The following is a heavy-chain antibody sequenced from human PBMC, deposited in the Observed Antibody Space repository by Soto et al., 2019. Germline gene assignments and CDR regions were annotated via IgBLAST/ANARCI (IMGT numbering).Heavy chain of an antibody. CDR1: GYTFTSYY. CDR3: ARDGAGIAAARKKGNWFDP. Sequence: GASVKVSCKASGYTFTSYYMHWVRQAPGQGLEWMGIINPSGGSTSYAQKFQGRVTMTRDTSTSTVYMELSSLRSEDTAVYYCARDGAGIAAARKKGNWFDPWGQGTLVTVSS. J-gene: IGHJ5*02. V-gene: IGHV1-46*01. D-gene: IGHD6-13*01. CDR2: INPSGGST.